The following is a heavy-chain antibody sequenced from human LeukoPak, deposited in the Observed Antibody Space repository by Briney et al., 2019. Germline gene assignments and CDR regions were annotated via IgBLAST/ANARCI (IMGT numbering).Heavy chain of an antibody. CDR1: GFIFSSCE. J-gene: IGHJ4*02. CDR3: ARDQVQHCSSGSCYVIDN. Sequence: GGSLRLSCAASGFIFSSCEMNWVRQAPGKGLEWVSYISSSGSTINYADSVKGRFTISRDNAKNSLYLQMTSLRVADTAVYYCARDQVQHCSSGSCYVIDNWGPGTLVAVSS. CDR2: ISSSGSTI. V-gene: IGHV3-48*03. D-gene: IGHD2-15*01.